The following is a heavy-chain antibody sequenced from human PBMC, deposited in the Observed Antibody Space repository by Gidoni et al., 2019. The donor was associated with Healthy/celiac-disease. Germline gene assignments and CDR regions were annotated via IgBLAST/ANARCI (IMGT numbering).Heavy chain of an antibody. V-gene: IGHV3-21*01. J-gene: IGHJ4*02. CDR3: ARDIRGGYSVYDFSY. CDR1: GVTFNSYT. D-gene: IGHD5-12*01. Sequence: EEKLVESGGGLVKTGGSMRLSCTASGVTFNSYTMNWVRQAPGKRLEWVSSISSSSNYIYYADSVRGRFTISRDNAKNSLYLQMTGLRAEDTAVYYCARDIRGGYSVYDFSYWGQGTLVTVSS. CDR2: ISSSSNYI.